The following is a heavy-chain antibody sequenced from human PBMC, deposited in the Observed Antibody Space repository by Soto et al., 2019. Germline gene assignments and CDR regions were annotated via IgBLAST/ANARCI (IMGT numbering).Heavy chain of an antibody. V-gene: IGHV4-59*12. CDR3: ARGQFNILTGYYIDF. CDR2: IYYSGNT. J-gene: IGHJ4*02. Sequence: PSETLSLTCTVSGGSISSYRWSWIRQPPGEGLEWIVSIYYSGNTNYNPSLKSRVTISADTSKNEFSLRLRSVTTADTALYYCARGQFNILTGYYIDFWGQGTLVTVSS. D-gene: IGHD3-9*01. CDR1: GGSISSYR.